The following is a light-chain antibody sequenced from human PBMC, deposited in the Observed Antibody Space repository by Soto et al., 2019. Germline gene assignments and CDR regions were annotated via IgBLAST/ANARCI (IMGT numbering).Light chain of an antibody. V-gene: IGKV1D-13*01. J-gene: IGKJ4*01. Sequence: AIQLTQSPSSLSASVGDRVTITCRASQGLTSALAWYQQKPGKAPKLLIYDDSSFQSGVPSRFNGSGSGTDFTLTISSLQPEDFATYYCQQFENYLLTFGGGTKVEIK. CDR2: DDS. CDR1: QGLTSA. CDR3: QQFENYLLT.